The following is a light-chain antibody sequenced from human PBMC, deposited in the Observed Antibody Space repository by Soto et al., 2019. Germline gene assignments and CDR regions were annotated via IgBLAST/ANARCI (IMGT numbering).Light chain of an antibody. CDR1: SSDVGGYNY. CDR3: SSYTSSSTLYV. V-gene: IGLV2-14*01. J-gene: IGLJ1*01. Sequence: QSVLTQPASVSGSPGQSITISCTGTSSDVGGYNYVSRYQQHPGKAPKLMIYDVSNRPSGVSSRFSGSKSGNTASLTISGLQAEDEADYYCSSYTSSSTLYVFGTGTKVTVL. CDR2: DVS.